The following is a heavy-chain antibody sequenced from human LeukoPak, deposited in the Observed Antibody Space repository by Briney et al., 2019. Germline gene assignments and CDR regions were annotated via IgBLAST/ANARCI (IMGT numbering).Heavy chain of an antibody. D-gene: IGHD1-26*01. V-gene: IGHV3-74*01. CDR2: IISDGSSA. Sequence: PGGSLRLSCAASGFTFSDYWMHWVRQAPGKGLVWVSRIISDGSSATYADSVKGRFTMSRDNAKSTLYLQMNSLRAEDTAVYYCARESELLSGLDYWGQGTLVTVSS. CDR1: GFTFSDYW. J-gene: IGHJ4*02. CDR3: ARESELLSGLDY.